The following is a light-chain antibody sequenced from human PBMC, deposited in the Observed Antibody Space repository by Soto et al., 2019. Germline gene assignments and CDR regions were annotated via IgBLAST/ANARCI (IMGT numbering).Light chain of an antibody. CDR1: SSDVGGYNY. CDR3: LSYADTAYV. J-gene: IGLJ1*01. Sequence: QSVLTQPPSASGSPGQSVTISCAGTSSDVGGYNYVSWYQQYPGKVPKLMIYEVSERPSGVPDRFSGSKSGNTAFLTVSGLQDEDAADYYCLSYADTAYVFGTGTKVTVL. V-gene: IGLV2-8*01. CDR2: EVS.